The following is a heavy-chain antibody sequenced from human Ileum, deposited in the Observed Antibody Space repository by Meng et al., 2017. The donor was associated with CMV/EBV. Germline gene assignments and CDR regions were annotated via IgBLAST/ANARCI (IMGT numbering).Heavy chain of an antibody. D-gene: IGHD2-21*01. CDR1: GFTFSDYY. V-gene: IGHV3-11*04. CDR2: ITSSGSSI. J-gene: IGHJ6*02. CDR3: ARYCGGGCYGLSLPSQYYHGMDA. Sequence: GESLKISCAASGFTFSDYYMSWIRQAPGKGLEWISYITSSGSSIYYADSVRGRFTISRDNARSSLYLQMNSLRAEDTAVYYCARYCGGGCYGLSLPSQYYHGMDAWGQGTTVTVSS.